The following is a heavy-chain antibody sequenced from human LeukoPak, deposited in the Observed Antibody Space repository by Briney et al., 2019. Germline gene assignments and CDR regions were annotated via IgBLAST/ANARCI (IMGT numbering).Heavy chain of an antibody. CDR1: GFTFSSYA. Sequence: GGSLRLSCAASGFTFSSYAMHWVRQAPGKGLEWVAVISYDGSNKYYADSVKGRFTISRDNSKNTLCLQMNSLRAEDTAVYYCARAGGRATVTSPLVDYWGQGTLVTVSS. CDR2: ISYDGSNK. V-gene: IGHV3-30-3*01. J-gene: IGHJ4*02. CDR3: ARAGGRATVTSPLVDY. D-gene: IGHD4-17*01.